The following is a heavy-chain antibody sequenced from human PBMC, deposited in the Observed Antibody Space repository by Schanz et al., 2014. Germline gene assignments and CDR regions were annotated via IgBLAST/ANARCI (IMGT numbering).Heavy chain of an antibody. D-gene: IGHD3-22*01. J-gene: IGHJ4*02. CDR3: AKDISDTSGKDDY. Sequence: EVQLVESGGGLVQPGGSLRLSCAASGFTFTNYAMTWVRQAPGMGLEWVSSISGTGGDDTYYADSVKGRFTISRDNSKNTLFLQMNSLRVEDSAIYYCAKDISDTSGKDDYWGQGTLVTVSS. CDR2: ISGTGGDDT. CDR1: GFTFTNYA. V-gene: IGHV3-23*04.